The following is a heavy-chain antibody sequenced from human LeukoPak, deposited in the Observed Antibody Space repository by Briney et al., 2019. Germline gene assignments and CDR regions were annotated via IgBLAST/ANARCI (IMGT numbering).Heavy chain of an antibody. J-gene: IGHJ4*02. V-gene: IGHV3-30*03. CDR1: GLTFSSHW. CDR3: ARVRYSPDY. Sequence: QSGGSLRLSCAASGLTFSSHWMHWVRQAPGKGLEWVAVISYDGSNKYYADSVKGRFTISRDNAKNSLYLQMNSLRAEDTAVYYCARVRYSPDYWGQGTLVTVSS. D-gene: IGHD6-13*01. CDR2: ISYDGSNK.